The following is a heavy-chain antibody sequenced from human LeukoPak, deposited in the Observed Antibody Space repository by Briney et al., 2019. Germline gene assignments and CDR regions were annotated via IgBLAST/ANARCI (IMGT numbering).Heavy chain of an antibody. D-gene: IGHD3-22*01. CDR1: GGSISSYY. J-gene: IGHJ6*03. CDR2: TYSSGST. Sequence: KSSETLSLTCTVSGGSISSYYWSWIRQPPGKGLEWLGYTYSSGSTNYNPSLNCRVTISEDTSKNQFSLMLTSVTAEDTAVYYCTITTTTYYSYFYYIMGVWGKGATVSVSS. V-gene: IGHV4-4*09. CDR3: TITTTTYYSYFYYIMGV.